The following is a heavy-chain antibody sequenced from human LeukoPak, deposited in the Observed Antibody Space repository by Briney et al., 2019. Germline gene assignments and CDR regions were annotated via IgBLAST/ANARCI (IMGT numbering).Heavy chain of an antibody. J-gene: IGHJ5*02. Sequence: TSETLSLTCTVSGVSISSSYWSWIRQPPGKGLEWIGYIYYSGSTYYNPSLKSRVTISVDTSKNQFSLKLSSVTAADTAVYYCARVLRYFSFYWFDPWGQGTLVTVSS. CDR1: GVSISSSY. CDR2: IYYSGST. D-gene: IGHD3-9*01. CDR3: ARVLRYFSFYWFDP. V-gene: IGHV4-30-4*08.